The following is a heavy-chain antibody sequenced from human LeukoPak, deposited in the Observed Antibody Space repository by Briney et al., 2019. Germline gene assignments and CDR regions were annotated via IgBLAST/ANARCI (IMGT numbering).Heavy chain of an antibody. Sequence: SETLSLTCTVSGYSISSGYYWGWIRQPPGKGLEWIGSIYHSGSTYYNPSLKSRVTISVDTSKNQFSRKLSSVTAADTAVYYCARGGRGYSYGSYDYWGQGTLVTVSS. V-gene: IGHV4-38-2*02. D-gene: IGHD5-18*01. CDR1: GYSISSGYY. J-gene: IGHJ4*02. CDR2: IYHSGST. CDR3: ARGGRGYSYGSYDY.